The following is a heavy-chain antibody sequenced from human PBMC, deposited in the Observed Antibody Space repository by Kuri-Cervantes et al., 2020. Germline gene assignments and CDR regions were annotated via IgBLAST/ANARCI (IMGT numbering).Heavy chain of an antibody. V-gene: IGHV3-9*01. Sequence: SLKISCAASGFIFSSYWMSWVRQAPEKGLEWVSGISWNSGSIGYADSVKGRFNISRDNAKNSMYLQMNSLRAEDTALYYCAKLGNGFDYWGQGTLVTVSS. J-gene: IGHJ4*02. CDR1: GFIFSSYW. D-gene: IGHD4-23*01. CDR2: ISWNSGSI. CDR3: AKLGNGFDY.